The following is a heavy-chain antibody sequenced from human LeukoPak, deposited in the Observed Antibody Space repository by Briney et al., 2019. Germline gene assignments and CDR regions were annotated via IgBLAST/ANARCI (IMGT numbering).Heavy chain of an antibody. J-gene: IGHJ4*02. V-gene: IGHV3-7*01. CDR3: VRMLDYDFWSGYHYYFDY. CDR2: IKQDGSEK. CDR1: GFTFSSYW. Sequence: GGSLRLSCAASGFTFSSYWMSWVRQAPGKGLEWVANIKQDGSEKYYVDSVKGRFTISRDNAKNSLYLQMNSLRAEDTAVYYCVRMLDYDFWSGYHYYFDYWGQGTLVTVSS. D-gene: IGHD3-3*01.